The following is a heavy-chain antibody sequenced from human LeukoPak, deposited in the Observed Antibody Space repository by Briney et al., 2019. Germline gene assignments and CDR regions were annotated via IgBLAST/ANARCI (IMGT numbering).Heavy chain of an antibody. CDR1: GFTFSLYW. D-gene: IGHD3-10*01. J-gene: IGHJ6*02. Sequence: GGSLRLSCAASGFTFSLYWMNWVRRAPGKGLEWVANIKQDGSEKNYVDSVKGRFTISRDNAKNSLYLQMNSLRAEDTAVYYCARDRNTMVRGVVYYYGMDVWGQGTTVTVSS. CDR3: ARDRNTMVRGVVYYYGMDV. CDR2: IKQDGSEK. V-gene: IGHV3-7*03.